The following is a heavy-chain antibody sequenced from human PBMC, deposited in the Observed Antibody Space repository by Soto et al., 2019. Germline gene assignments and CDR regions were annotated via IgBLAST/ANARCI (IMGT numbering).Heavy chain of an antibody. J-gene: IGHJ4*02. D-gene: IGHD6-13*01. V-gene: IGHV3-30-3*01. CDR1: GFTFSSYA. Sequence: QVQLVESGGGVVQPGRSLRRSCAASGFTFSSYAMHWVRQAPGKGLEWVAVISYDGSNEFYADSVKGRFTISRDNSKNTLYLQMNSLSADDTAVYYCARGYTAAPRNSHFDYWGRGTLVTVSS. CDR2: ISYDGSNE. CDR3: ARGYTAAPRNSHFDY.